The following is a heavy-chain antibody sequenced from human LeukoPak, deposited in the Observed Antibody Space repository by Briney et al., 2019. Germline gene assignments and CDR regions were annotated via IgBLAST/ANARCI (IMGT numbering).Heavy chain of an antibody. D-gene: IGHD3-16*01. CDR2: IKQDGSEK. CDR1: GFTFSNYW. Sequence: GGSLRLSCAASGFTFSNYWMTWVRQAPGKGLECVADIKQDGSEKYYVDSVKGRFTISRDNSKNTLYLQMNSLRAEDTAVYYCARAPYGDNGYTAEVADYWGQGTLVTVSS. CDR3: ARAPYGDNGYTAEVADY. V-gene: IGHV3-7*03. J-gene: IGHJ4*02.